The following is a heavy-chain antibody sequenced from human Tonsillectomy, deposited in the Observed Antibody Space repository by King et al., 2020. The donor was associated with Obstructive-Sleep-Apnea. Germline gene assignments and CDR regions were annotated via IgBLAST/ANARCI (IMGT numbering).Heavy chain of an antibody. D-gene: IGHD3-9*01. Sequence: QLVQSVAEVKKPGESLKISCKGSGYSFTSYWIGWVRQMPGKVLEWMGIIYPGDADTRYSPSFQGQVTISADTSISTAYLQRSSLKASDTAMYYCARWGKEYDILTGYYVDYWGQGTLVTVSS. V-gene: IGHV5-51*01. CDR2: IYPGDADT. J-gene: IGHJ4*02. CDR3: ARWGKEYDILTGYYVDY. CDR1: GYSFTSYW.